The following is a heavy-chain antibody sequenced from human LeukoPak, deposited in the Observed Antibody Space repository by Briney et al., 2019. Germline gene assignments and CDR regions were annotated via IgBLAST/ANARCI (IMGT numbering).Heavy chain of an antibody. CDR2: INSDGSEG. J-gene: IGHJ5*02. V-gene: IGHV3-7*03. Sequence: GGSLRLSCAVSGFTFSGFWMSWSRQAPGKGLEWVASINSDGSEGYYADVVKGRFTISRDNAKNSLYLQINSLRAEDTAVYYCARGGRVSPYSSSWYAGYNWFDPWGQGTLVTVSS. CDR1: GFTFSGFW. CDR3: ARGGRVSPYSSSWYAGYNWFDP. D-gene: IGHD6-13*01.